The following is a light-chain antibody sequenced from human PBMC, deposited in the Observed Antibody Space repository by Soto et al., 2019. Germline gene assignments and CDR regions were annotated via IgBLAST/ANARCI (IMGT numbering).Light chain of an antibody. CDR2: YDD. CDR3: AVWDDNLNGVV. Sequence: QSVLTQPPSVSEAPRQRVTISCSGSWSNIGNNAVNWYQQLTGKAPKLLIYYDDLLSSGVSDRFSGSKSGTSASLAISGLQSEDEAAYYCAVWDDNLNGVVFGGGTQLTVL. V-gene: IGLV1-36*01. CDR1: WSNIGNNA. J-gene: IGLJ2*01.